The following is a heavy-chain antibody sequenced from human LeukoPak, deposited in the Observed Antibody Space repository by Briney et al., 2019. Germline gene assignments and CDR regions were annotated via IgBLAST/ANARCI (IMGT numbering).Heavy chain of an antibody. Sequence: GGSLRLSCAASGFTFSSYWMHWVRQAPGKGLVWVSRINSDGSSTSYADSVKGRFTISRDNAKNTLYLQKNSLRAEDTAVYYCARGGSGSYYYYSEYFQHWGQGTLVTVSS. CDR1: GFTFSSYW. CDR3: ARGGSGSYYYYSEYFQH. V-gene: IGHV3-74*01. D-gene: IGHD1-26*01. CDR2: INSDGSST. J-gene: IGHJ1*01.